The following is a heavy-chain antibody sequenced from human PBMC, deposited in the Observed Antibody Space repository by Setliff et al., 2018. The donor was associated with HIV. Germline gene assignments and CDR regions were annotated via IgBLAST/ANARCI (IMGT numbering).Heavy chain of an antibody. CDR1: GFTFTGYW. CDR3: ARDSGVATIRKSALDY. J-gene: IGHJ4*02. CDR2: INYDGSEK. V-gene: IGHV3-7*03. Sequence: GGSLRLSCAASGFTFTGYWMSWVRLAPGKGLEWVANINYDGSEKYYVDSVKGRFTISRDNAKNSLYLQMNSLRAEDTALYYCARDSGVATIRKSALDYWGQGTLVTVSS. D-gene: IGHD5-12*01.